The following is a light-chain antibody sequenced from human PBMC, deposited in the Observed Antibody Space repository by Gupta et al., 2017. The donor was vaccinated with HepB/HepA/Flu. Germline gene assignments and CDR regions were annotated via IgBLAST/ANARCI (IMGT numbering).Light chain of an antibody. CDR2: DAF. Sequence: LVLTQSPATLSLSPGERATLTCRASQSVSRNLAWSQQKPGQAPRLLIYDAFDRATGTPARFSGSGSGTDFTLTISSLEPEDTAIYYCQQRSNWPLTFGGGTRVEI. J-gene: IGKJ4*01. V-gene: IGKV3-11*01. CDR1: QSVSRN. CDR3: QQRSNWPLT.